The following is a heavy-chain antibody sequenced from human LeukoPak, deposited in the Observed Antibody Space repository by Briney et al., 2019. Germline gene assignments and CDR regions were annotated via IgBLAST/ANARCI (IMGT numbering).Heavy chain of an antibody. CDR1: GGTFISYA. CDR2: IIPIFGTA. J-gene: IGHJ4*02. V-gene: IGHV1-69*13. Sequence: ASVKVSCKASGGTFISYAISWVRQAPGQGLEWMGGIIPIFGTANHAQKFQGRVTITADESTSTAYMELSSLRSEDTAVYYCARLTYDILTGPFDYWGQGTLVTVSS. CDR3: ARLTYDILTGPFDY. D-gene: IGHD3-9*01.